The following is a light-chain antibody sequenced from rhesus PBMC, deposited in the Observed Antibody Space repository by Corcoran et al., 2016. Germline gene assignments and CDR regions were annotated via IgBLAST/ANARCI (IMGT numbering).Light chain of an antibody. CDR3: LQHDSYPYN. CDR2: DTS. CDR1: QGISSY. V-gene: IGKV1-28*03. J-gene: IGKJ2*01. Sequence: DIQMTQSPSSLSASVGDTVTITCRASQGISSYLNWFQQNPGKVPTLLIFDTSTLESGVPSRFSGYGSGTDCTLTINGLQPEDFTTYYCLQHDSYPYNFGQGTKVAIK.